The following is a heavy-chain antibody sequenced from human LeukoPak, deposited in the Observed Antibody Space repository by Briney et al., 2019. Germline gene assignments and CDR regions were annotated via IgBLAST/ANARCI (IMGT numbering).Heavy chain of an antibody. CDR1: GFTFSSYG. CDR3: AKSSSTSWTFDY. CDR2: IWYDGSNK. V-gene: IGHV3-33*06. D-gene: IGHD2-2*01. J-gene: IGHJ4*02. Sequence: GRSLRLSCAASGFTFSSYGMHWVRQAPGNGLEWVAVIWYDGSNKYYADSVKGRFTISRDNSKNTLYLQMNSLRAEDTAVYYCAKSSSTSWTFDYWGQGTLVTVSS.